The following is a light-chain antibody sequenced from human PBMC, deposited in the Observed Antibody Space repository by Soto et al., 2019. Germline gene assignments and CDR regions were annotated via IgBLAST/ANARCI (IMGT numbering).Light chain of an antibody. CDR1: QSVSSS. V-gene: IGKV3-15*01. J-gene: IGKJ1*01. Sequence: EIVMTQSPVTLSVSPGERATLSCRASQSVSSSLAWYQQKPGQAPRLLIYGASTRATAIPARFSGSGSGTEFTLTISSLQSEDFAVYFCQQYKDRPATFGQGTKVEIK. CDR2: GAS. CDR3: QQYKDRPAT.